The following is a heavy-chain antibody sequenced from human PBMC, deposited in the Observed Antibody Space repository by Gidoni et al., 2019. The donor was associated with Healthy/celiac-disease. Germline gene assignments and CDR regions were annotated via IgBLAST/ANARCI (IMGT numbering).Heavy chain of an antibody. Sequence: QVQLQESAPGLVKPSQTLSLTSTVSGHSISSGGYCWSWIRQHPGKGLEWIGYIYYSGSNYYNPYLKSRVTISVDTSKNQFSLKLSSVTAGDTAVYYCAREPKSRSVWFDPWGQGTLVTVSS. J-gene: IGHJ5*02. CDR2: IYYSGSN. CDR3: AREPKSRSVWFDP. CDR1: GHSISSGGYC. D-gene: IGHD3-10*01. V-gene: IGHV4-31*03.